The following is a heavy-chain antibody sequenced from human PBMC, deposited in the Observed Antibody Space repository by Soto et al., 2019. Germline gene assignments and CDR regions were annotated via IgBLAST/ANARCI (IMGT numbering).Heavy chain of an antibody. CDR3: AKEGLYCSGGSCYSLYYYGMDV. D-gene: IGHD2-15*01. CDR1: GFTFSSYA. Sequence: PGGSLRLSCAASGFTFSSYAMSWVRQAPGKGLEWVSAISGSGGSTYYADSVKGRFTISRDNSKNTLYLQMNSLRAEDTAVYYCAKEGLYCSGGSCYSLYYYGMDVWGQGTTVTAP. J-gene: IGHJ6*02. V-gene: IGHV3-23*01. CDR2: ISGSGGST.